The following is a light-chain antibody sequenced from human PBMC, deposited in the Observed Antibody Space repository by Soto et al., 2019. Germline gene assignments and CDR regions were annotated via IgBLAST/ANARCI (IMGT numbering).Light chain of an antibody. V-gene: IGLV2-14*01. CDR1: RSDVGGYNY. CDR2: DVS. CDR3: SSYTTSSTLA. J-gene: IGLJ2*01. Sequence: QSALTKPACVSRSPGQSITISCTGTRSDVGGYNYVSWYQQHPGKAPKLMIYDVSNRPSGVSNRFSGSKSGNTASLTISGLQAEDESDYYCSSYTTSSTLAFGGGTKVTVL.